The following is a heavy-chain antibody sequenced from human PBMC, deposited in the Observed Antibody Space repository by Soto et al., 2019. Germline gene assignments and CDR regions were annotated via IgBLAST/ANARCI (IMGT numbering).Heavy chain of an antibody. J-gene: IGHJ4*02. CDR1: GYSFTNYY. Sequence: QVQLVQSGAEVKKPGASVQISCKASGYSFTNYYMHWVRQAPGQGREWMGSINPGGGSTNYAQEFQGRVTMTRDTSTSTVYLELSSLRSDDTALYYCARESKTVVAAPPDCWGQGTLLTVSS. CDR2: INPGGGST. V-gene: IGHV1-46*01. D-gene: IGHD2-15*01. CDR3: ARESKTVVAAPPDC.